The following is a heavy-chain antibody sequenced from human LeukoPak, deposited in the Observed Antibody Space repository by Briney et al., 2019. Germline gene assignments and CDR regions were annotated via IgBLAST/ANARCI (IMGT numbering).Heavy chain of an antibody. CDR1: GFTFSSYA. V-gene: IGHV3-7*01. D-gene: IGHD2-15*01. CDR3: ARDIVEGFDY. CDR2: IKQDGSEK. J-gene: IGHJ4*02. Sequence: GGSLRLSCAASGFTFSSYAMSWVRQAPGKGLEWVANIKQDGSEKYYVDSVKGRFTISRDNAKNSLYLQMNSLRAEDTAVYYCARDIVEGFDYWGQGTLVTVSS.